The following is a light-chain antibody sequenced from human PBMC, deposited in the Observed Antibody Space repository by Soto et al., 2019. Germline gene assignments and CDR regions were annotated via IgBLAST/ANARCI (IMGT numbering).Light chain of an antibody. CDR2: DVS. CDR3: CSYVGGVSSVL. CDR1: RRDIGAS. Sequence: QSALTQLRSVSGSPGQSVTISCTATRRDIGASVSWYRQDAGKAPTPLIYDVSQRAPGVPDRFSGSKSGNTASLTIFGLQSEDEADYHCCSYVGGVSSVLFGGGTKVTVL. J-gene: IGLJ2*01. V-gene: IGLV2-11*01.